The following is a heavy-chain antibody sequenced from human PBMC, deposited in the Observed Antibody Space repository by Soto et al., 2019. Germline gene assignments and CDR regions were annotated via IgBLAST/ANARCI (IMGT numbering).Heavy chain of an antibody. V-gene: IGHV1-8*01. J-gene: IGHJ4*02. CDR1: GATFTTYD. CDR3: ARGRASGSYYLLDY. CDR2: INPNSGNI. Sequence: ASVKVSCKASGATFTTYDINWVRQATGHGLEWMGWINPNSGNIGYAQRFQGRVTMTRDTAIRTAYMEVSSLRSDDTAVYYCARGRASGSYYLLDYWGQGTLGTSPQ. D-gene: IGHD3-10*01.